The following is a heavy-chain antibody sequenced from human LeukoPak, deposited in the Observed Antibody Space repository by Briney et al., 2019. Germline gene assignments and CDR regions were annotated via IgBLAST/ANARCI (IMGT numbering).Heavy chain of an antibody. CDR2: IYYSGST. CDR3: AAIVVVPAANAFDI. D-gene: IGHD2-2*01. Sequence: PSETLSLTCTVSGGSISSGDYYWGWIRQPPGKGLEWIGSIYYSGSTYYNPSLKSRVTISVDTSKNQFSLKLSSVTAADTAVYYCAAIVVVPAANAFDIWGQGTMVTVSS. CDR1: GGSISSGDYY. V-gene: IGHV4-39*01. J-gene: IGHJ3*02.